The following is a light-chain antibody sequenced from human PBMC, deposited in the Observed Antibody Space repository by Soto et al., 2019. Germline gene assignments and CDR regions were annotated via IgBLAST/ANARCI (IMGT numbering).Light chain of an antibody. V-gene: IGKV3-20*01. CDR3: QQYDSSPYT. J-gene: IGKJ2*01. CDR1: QSVSSTY. CDR2: GAS. Sequence: EIVLTQSPGTLSLSPGERATLSCRASQSVSSTYLAWYQQKPGQAPRLLIYGASSRETGIPDTFSGSGSRTDFTLTISRLEPEDFAVYYCQQYDSSPYTFGQGTKV.